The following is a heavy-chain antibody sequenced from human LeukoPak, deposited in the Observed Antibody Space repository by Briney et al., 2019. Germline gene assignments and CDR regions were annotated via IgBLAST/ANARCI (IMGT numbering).Heavy chain of an antibody. J-gene: IGHJ6*02. CDR2: INAGNGNT. D-gene: IGHD6-19*01. CDR1: GYTFTSYA. V-gene: IGHV1-3*01. Sequence: ASVKVSCKASGYTFTSYAMHWVRQAPGQRLEWMGWINAGNGNTKYSQKFQGRVTITRDTSASTAYMELSSLRSEDTAVYYCARPTKGYSSGSRAFNYYYYYGMDVWGQGTTVTVSS. CDR3: ARPTKGYSSGSRAFNYYYYYGMDV.